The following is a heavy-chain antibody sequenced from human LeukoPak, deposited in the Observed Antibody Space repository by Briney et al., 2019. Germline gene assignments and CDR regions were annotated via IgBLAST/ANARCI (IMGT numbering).Heavy chain of an antibody. V-gene: IGHV1-24*01. CDR1: GYTLTELS. J-gene: IGHJ4*02. CDR3: ATTEGDSSSYPYFDY. CDR2: FDPEDGET. Sequence: ASVKVSCKVSGYTLTELSMHWVRQAPGKGLEWMGGFDPEDGETIYAQKFQGRVTMTEDTSTDTAYMELSSLRSEDTAVYYCATTEGDSSSYPYFDYWGQGTLVTVSS. D-gene: IGHD3-22*01.